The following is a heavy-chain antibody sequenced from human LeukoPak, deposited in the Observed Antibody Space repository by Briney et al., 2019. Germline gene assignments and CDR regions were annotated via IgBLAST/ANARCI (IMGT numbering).Heavy chain of an antibody. V-gene: IGHV5-51*01. CDR1: GYSFTNSW. J-gene: IGHJ6*02. CDR3: ARCLYYDSSGYAGYYGMDV. D-gene: IGHD3-22*01. Sequence: GESLKISCKGSGYSFTNSWIGWVRQMPGKGLELMGIINPADSERRYSPSFQGQVTISVDKSISTAYLQWSSLKASDTAMYYCARCLYYDSSGYAGYYGMDVWGQGTTVTVSS. CDR2: INPADSER.